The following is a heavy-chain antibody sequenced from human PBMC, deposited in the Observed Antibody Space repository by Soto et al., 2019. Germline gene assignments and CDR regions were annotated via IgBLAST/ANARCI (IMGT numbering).Heavy chain of an antibody. CDR2: ISAYNGNT. D-gene: IGHD6-19*01. CDR3: ARVNSVARTGDYYYGMDV. CDR1: GYTFTSYG. Sequence: ASVKVSCKASGYTFTSYGISWVRQAPGQGLEWMGWISAYNGNTNYAQKLQGRVTMTTDTSTSTAYMELRSLRSDDTAVYYCARVNSVARTGDYYYGMDVWGQGTTVTVS. V-gene: IGHV1-18*04. J-gene: IGHJ6*02.